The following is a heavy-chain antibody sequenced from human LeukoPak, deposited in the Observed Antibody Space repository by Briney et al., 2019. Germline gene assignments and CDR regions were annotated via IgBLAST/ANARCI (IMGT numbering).Heavy chain of an antibody. CDR2: ISGSGGST. Sequence: GGSLRLSCAASGFTFSSYAMSWVRQAPGKGLEWVSAISGSGGSTYYADSVKGRFTISRDNSKNTLYLQMNSLRAEDTAVYYCAKDQLGEGSGSYEAADYWGQGTLVTVSS. CDR3: AKDQLGEGSGSYEAADY. D-gene: IGHD1-26*01. J-gene: IGHJ4*02. CDR1: GFTFSSYA. V-gene: IGHV3-23*01.